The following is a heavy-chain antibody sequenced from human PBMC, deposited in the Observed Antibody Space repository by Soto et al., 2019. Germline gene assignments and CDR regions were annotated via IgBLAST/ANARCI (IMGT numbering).Heavy chain of an antibody. D-gene: IGHD5-12*01. Sequence: QVQLVQSGAEVKKPGSSVKVSCKASGGTFSSYAISWVRQAPGQGLEWMGGIIPIFGTANYAQKFQGRVTITADEATSTAYVELSSLRSEDTAVYYCARPRRDGYNHRSPFDYWGQGPLVTVSS. CDR3: ARPRRDGYNHRSPFDY. CDR2: IIPIFGTA. V-gene: IGHV1-69*01. J-gene: IGHJ4*02. CDR1: GGTFSSYA.